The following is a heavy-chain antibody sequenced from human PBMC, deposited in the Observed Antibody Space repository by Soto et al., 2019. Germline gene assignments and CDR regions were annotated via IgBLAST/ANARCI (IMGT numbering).Heavy chain of an antibody. J-gene: IGHJ4*02. CDR1: GYAFTGYY. Sequence: ASVKVSCKSSGYAFTGYYIHWVRQAPGQGLEWMGWINPNSGDTNYAQKFQGRGTMTRDTSFSTAYMELRSLRSDAPADYSCANRYSYVHFWGQGTLVTVSS. D-gene: IGHD5-18*01. V-gene: IGHV1-2*02. CDR2: INPNSGDT. CDR3: ANRYSYVHF.